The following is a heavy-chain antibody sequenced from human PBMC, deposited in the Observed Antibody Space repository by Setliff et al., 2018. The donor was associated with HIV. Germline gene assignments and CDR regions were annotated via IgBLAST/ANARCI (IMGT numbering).Heavy chain of an antibody. Sequence: LRLSCAASGFTFSDYWMHWVRQAPGKGLEWVSSISSSSSYIYYADSVKGRFTISRDNAKNSLYLQMNSLRAEDTAVYYCARNSIDSGYDYYYFDYWGQGTLVTVSS. CDR1: GFTFSDYW. CDR2: ISSSSSYI. V-gene: IGHV3-21*01. D-gene: IGHD5-12*01. CDR3: ARNSIDSGYDYYYFDY. J-gene: IGHJ4*02.